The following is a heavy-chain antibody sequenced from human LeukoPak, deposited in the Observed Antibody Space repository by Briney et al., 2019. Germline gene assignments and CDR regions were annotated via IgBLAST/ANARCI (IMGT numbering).Heavy chain of an antibody. CDR1: GFTFSSYS. J-gene: IGHJ4*02. CDR3: ARDFAVVTPFDY. D-gene: IGHD4-23*01. V-gene: IGHV3-21*01. Sequence: GGSLRLSCAASGFTFSSYSMNWVRQAPGKGLEWVSYISSSNSYIYYADSVKGRFTISRDNAKNSLYLQMNSLRAEDTAVYYCARDFAVVTPFDYWGQGTLVTVSS. CDR2: ISSSNSYI.